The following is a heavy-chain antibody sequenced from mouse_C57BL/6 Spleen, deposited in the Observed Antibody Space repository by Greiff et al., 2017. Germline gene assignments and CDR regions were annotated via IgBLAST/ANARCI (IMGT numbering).Heavy chain of an antibody. Sequence: VQLQQPGTELVKPGASVKLSCKASGYTFTSYWMHWVKQRPGQGLEWIGNINPSNGGTNYNEQFKSQATLTVDKSSGTAYMQLSSLTSEDSAVYYCARSHYYGSECAYWGQGTLVTVSA. D-gene: IGHD1-1*01. CDR1: GYTFTSYW. CDR2: INPSNGGT. J-gene: IGHJ3*01. CDR3: ARSHYYGSECAY. V-gene: IGHV1-53*01.